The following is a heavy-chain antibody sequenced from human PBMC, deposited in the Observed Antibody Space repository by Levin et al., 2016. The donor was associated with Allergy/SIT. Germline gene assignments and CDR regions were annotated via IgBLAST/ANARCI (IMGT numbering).Heavy chain of an antibody. D-gene: IGHD6-13*01. V-gene: IGHV3-15*01. J-gene: IGHJ4*02. CDR2: IKSKTDGGTT. Sequence: VRQAPGKGLEWVGRIKSKTDGGTTDYAAPVKGRFTISRGDSKTTLYLQMNSLKTEDTAVYYCTTHRVYYFDYWGQGTLVTVSS. CDR3: TTHRVYYFDY.